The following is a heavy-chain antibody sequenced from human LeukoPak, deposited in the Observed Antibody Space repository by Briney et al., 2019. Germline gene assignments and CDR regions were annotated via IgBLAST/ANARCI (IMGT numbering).Heavy chain of an antibody. Sequence: GGSLRLSCAASGFTFSSYAMHWVRQAPGKGLEWVAVISYDGSNKYYADSVKGRFTISRDNSKNTLYLQMNSLRAEDTAVYSCARDWSIVVPAYYFDYWGQGTLVTVSS. CDR2: ISYDGSNK. CDR1: GFTFSSYA. D-gene: IGHD2-15*01. V-gene: IGHV3-30*01. J-gene: IGHJ4*02. CDR3: ARDWSIVVPAYYFDY.